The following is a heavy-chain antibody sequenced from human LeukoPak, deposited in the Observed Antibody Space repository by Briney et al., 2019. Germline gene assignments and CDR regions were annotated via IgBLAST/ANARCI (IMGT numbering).Heavy chain of an antibody. CDR1: GFTFSSYG. D-gene: IGHD3-3*01. V-gene: IGHV3-23*01. CDR3: AKDHTIFGVDNYMDV. Sequence: PGGSLRLSYAGSGFTFSSYGMSWVRQAPGKGLEWVSAISGSGVRTNYADSVKGRFTIFRDNSKNTLYLQMSTLRAEDTAIYYCAKDHTIFGVDNYMDVWGKGTTVTVSS. CDR2: ISGSGVRT. J-gene: IGHJ6*03.